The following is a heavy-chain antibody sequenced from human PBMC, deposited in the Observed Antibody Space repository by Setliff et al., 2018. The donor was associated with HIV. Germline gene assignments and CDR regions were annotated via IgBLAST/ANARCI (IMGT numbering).Heavy chain of an antibody. V-gene: IGHV1-69*10. D-gene: IGHD2-15*01. CDR1: GGTFSSYA. CDR3: ARDLGYCSGGSCYSHFDY. CDR2: IIPILGIA. J-gene: IGHJ4*02. Sequence: SVKVSCKASGGTFSSYAISWVRQAPGQGLEWMGGIIPILGIANYAQKFQGRVTITADESTSTAYMELSSLRSEDTAVYYCARDLGYCSGGSCYSHFDYWGQGTLVTAPQ.